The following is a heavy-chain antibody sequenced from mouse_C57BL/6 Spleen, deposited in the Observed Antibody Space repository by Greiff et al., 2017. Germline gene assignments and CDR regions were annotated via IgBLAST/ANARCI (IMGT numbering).Heavy chain of an antibody. V-gene: IGHV1-81*01. J-gene: IGHJ3*01. D-gene: IGHD1-1*01. CDR2: IYPRSGNT. CDR3: ARSGTTAY. Sequence: QVQLKQSGAELARPGASVKLSCKASGYTFTSYGISWVKQRTGQGFEWIGEIYPRSGNTYYNEKFKGKATLTADKSSSTAYMELRSLTSEDSAVYFCARSGTTAYWGQGTLVTVSA. CDR1: GYTFTSYG.